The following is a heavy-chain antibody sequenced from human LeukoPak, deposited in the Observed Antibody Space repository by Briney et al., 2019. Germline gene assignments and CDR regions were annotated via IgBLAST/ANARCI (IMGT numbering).Heavy chain of an antibody. D-gene: IGHD1-14*01. CDR2: IYYSRST. CDR1: GGSISSYY. V-gene: IGHV4-59*01. CDR3: ARSTGALGFDP. Sequence: PSETLSLTCTVSGGSISSYYWSWIRQPPGKGLEWIGYIYYSRSTNYNPSLKSRVTISVDTSKNQFSLKLSSVTAADTAVYYCARSTGALGFDPWGQGTLVTVSS. J-gene: IGHJ5*02.